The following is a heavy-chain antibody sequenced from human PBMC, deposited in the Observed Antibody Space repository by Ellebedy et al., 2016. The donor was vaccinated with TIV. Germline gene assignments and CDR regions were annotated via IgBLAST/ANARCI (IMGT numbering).Heavy chain of an antibody. CDR1: GYTLTGYY. J-gene: IGHJ4*02. CDR3: LRDRQGRNYQPGDC. D-gene: IGHD1-7*01. Sequence: AASVKVSCKASGYTLTGYYMHWVRQAPGQGLEWMGWINPGSGATDYAPRFQGTVTLSRDTSINPACMQPSRLTSDETAGYYCLRDRQGRNYQPGDCWGQGTLVTVSS. CDR2: INPGSGAT. V-gene: IGHV1-2*02.